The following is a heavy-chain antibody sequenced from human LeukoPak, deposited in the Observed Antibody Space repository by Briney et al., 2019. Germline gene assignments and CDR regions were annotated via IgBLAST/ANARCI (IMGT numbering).Heavy chain of an antibody. V-gene: IGHV3-23*01. CDR2: ISGIGDTS. J-gene: IGHJ4*02. D-gene: IGHD3-10*01. CDR3: AREIGQFDY. CDR1: GFTFNTFA. Sequence: GGSQRLSCAASGFTFNTFAMTWVRQAPGKGLEWVSVISGIGDTSYYADSVRGRFTIFRDNSKNTLFLQMNSLRAEDTAVYYCAREIGQFDYWGQGTLVTVSS.